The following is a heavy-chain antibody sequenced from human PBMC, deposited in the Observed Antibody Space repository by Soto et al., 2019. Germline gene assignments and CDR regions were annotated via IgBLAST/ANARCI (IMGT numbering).Heavy chain of an antibody. CDR2: IGASGDIT. D-gene: IGHD2-21*02. J-gene: IGHJ4*02. CDR1: GFSFTNFA. Sequence: GSLRLSCAASGFSFTNFAMSWVRQAPGKGLEWVAGIGASGDITWYADSVKGRLSISRDNSKNTLYLQLNSLRFEDAAVYYCAKDDFTDRGDDYFDYWGPGTLVTVSS. V-gene: IGHV3-23*01. CDR3: AKDDFTDRGDDYFDY.